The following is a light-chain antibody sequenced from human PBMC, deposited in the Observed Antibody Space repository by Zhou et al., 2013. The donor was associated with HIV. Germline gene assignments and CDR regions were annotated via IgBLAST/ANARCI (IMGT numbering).Light chain of an antibody. V-gene: IGKV1-17*01. CDR3: LQHNSLPQT. J-gene: IGKJ1*01. CDR2: SAS. CDR1: QAIRND. Sequence: DIQMTQSPSSLSASVGDRVTITCRASQAIRNDLGWYQQKSGKAPKRLIYSASSLQSGVPSRFSGSGSGTEFTLTISSLQLEDFATYYCLQHNSLPQTFGQGAKVEVK.